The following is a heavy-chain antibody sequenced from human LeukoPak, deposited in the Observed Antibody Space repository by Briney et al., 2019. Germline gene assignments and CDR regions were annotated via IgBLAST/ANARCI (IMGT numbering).Heavy chain of an antibody. CDR1: GGSISSSTYW. D-gene: IGHD3-10*01. V-gene: IGHV4-39*01. CDR2: IYYSGST. Sequence: SETLSLTCSVSGGSISSSTYWWAWIRQPPGKGLEWTGSIYYSGSTHYNPSLKSRVTISVDTSNNQFSLKLTSVTAADTAVYYCARQYGSGFWFFDNWGQGTLVTVSS. CDR3: ARQYGSGFWFFDN. J-gene: IGHJ4*02.